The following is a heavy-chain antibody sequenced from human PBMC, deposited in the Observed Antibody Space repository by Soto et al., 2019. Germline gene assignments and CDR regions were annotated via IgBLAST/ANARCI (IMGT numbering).Heavy chain of an antibody. CDR2: IHYSGST. D-gene: IGHD2-15*01. J-gene: IGHJ5*02. V-gene: IGHV4-61*01. Sequence: PWETLSLTCTVSGVSISSVSISSNYWSWIRQPPGNGVEWIGEIHYSGSTNYNPSLKSRITISLDTSKKEISLRLSSVTAADTAVYYCARERGRYCSGESCYPFGPWGQGALVTVSS. CDR3: ARERGRYCSGESCYPFGP. CDR1: GVSISSVSISSNY.